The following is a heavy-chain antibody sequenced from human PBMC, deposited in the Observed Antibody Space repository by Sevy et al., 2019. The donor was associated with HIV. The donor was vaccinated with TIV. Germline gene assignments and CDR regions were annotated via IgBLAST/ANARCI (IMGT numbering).Heavy chain of an antibody. CDR1: GHNLTEFS. CDR3: TTTKDYYDSSGYPFDY. D-gene: IGHD3-22*01. J-gene: IGHJ4*02. CDR2: FDPEDGKR. Sequence: ASVKVSCKVSGHNLTEFSMHWVRQAPGKGLEWMGTFDPEDGKRVHAQNFQGRVTMTEDTSTDTAYMELSSLRSEDTAVYYCTTTKDYYDSSGYPFDYWGQGTLVTVSS. V-gene: IGHV1-24*01.